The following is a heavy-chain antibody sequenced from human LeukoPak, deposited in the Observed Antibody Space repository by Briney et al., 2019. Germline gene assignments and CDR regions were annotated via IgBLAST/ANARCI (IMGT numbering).Heavy chain of an antibody. Sequence: GESLKISCKGSGYSFTSYGISWVRQAPGQGLEWMGWISAYNGNTNYAQKLQGRVTMTTDTSTSTAYMELRSLRSDDTAVYYCARTWRTVQGAFDIWGQGTMVTVSS. V-gene: IGHV1-18*01. D-gene: IGHD1-1*01. CDR3: ARTWRTVQGAFDI. CDR2: ISAYNGNT. CDR1: GYSFTSYG. J-gene: IGHJ3*02.